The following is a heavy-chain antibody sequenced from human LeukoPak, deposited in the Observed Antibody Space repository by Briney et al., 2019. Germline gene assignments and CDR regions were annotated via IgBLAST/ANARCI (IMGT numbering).Heavy chain of an antibody. D-gene: IGHD6-13*01. CDR1: GGSISSSSYY. CDR2: IYYSGST. CDR3: ARVSWYPYYYYYYYMDV. Sequence: SETLSLTCTVSGGSISSSSYYWGWIRQPPGKGLEWIGSIYYSGSTYYNPSLKSRVTISVDTSKNQFSLKLSSVTAADTAVYYCARVSWYPYYYYYYYMDVWGKGTTVTVSS. J-gene: IGHJ6*03. V-gene: IGHV4-39*07.